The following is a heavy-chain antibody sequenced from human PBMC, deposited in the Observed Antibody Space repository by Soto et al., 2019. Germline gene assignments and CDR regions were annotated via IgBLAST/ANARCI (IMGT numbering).Heavy chain of an antibody. D-gene: IGHD3-3*01. CDR1: GFTFSNYE. Sequence: DVELLESGGGLVQPGGSLRLSCAASGFTFSNYEMNWVRQAPGKGLEWLAYISTSGSTIYYADSVKGRFTISRDDAKNSLCLQMNNLRAEDTAVYYCARGALRFLEWSFDYWGQGTLVTVSS. CDR3: ARGALRFLEWSFDY. J-gene: IGHJ4*02. V-gene: IGHV3-48*03. CDR2: ISTSGSTI.